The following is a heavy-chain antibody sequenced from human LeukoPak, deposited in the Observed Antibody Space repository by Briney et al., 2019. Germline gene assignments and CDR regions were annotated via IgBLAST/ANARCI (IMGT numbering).Heavy chain of an antibody. Sequence: SQTLSLTCAISGDSVSSNSAAWNWIRQSPSRGLEWLGRTYYRSKWYNDYAVSVKSRITINPDTSKNQFSLQLNSVTPEDTAVYYCARGRGGYSSSWYLEVAVAGTPPDYWGQGTLVTVSS. D-gene: IGHD6-13*01. J-gene: IGHJ4*02. CDR1: GDSVSSNSAA. CDR2: TYYRSKWYN. CDR3: ARGRGGYSSSWYLEVAVAGTPPDY. V-gene: IGHV6-1*01.